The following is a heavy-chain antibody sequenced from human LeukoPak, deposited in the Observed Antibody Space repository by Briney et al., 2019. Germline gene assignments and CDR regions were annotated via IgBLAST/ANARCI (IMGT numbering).Heavy chain of an antibody. J-gene: IGHJ4*02. D-gene: IGHD5-18*01. CDR2: NSGST. CDR3: ARGASGYSYG. Sequence: KPSETLSLTCTVSGGSISSYYWSWIRQPPGEGLEWIGSNSGSTNYNPSPKTRVTISIDTSKNQFSLNLSSVTAADTAVYYCARGASGYSYGWGQGTLVTVSS. CDR1: GGSISSYY. V-gene: IGHV4-59*01.